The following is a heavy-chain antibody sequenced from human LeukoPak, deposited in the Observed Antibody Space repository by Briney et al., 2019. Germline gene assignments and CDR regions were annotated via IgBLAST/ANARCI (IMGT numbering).Heavy chain of an antibody. J-gene: IGHJ4*02. CDR1: GYTFTSCD. CDR3: ARASRRAAAGLGRYFDY. CDR2: MNPNSGNT. D-gene: IGHD6-13*01. Sequence: ASVKVSCKASGYTFTSCDINWVRQATGQGLEWMGWMNPNSGNTGYAQKCQGRVSMTRNTSISTAYMELTSLRSEDTAVYYCARASRRAAAGLGRYFDYWGQGTLVTVSS. V-gene: IGHV1-8*01.